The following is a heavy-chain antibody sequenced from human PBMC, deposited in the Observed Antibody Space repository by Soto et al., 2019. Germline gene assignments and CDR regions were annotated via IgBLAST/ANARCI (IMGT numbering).Heavy chain of an antibody. Sequence: QVQLQQWGAGLLKPSETLSLTCAVSGGSFSGYYWSWIRQPPGQGLEWIGEINDSGNTNYNPYLKSRVTISVDTSKNKFTLKLSAVTAADTAVYYGARHNYDGSGYYYYYYGMDVWGQGTTVTVSS. J-gene: IGHJ6*02. CDR3: ARHNYDGSGYYYYYYGMDV. D-gene: IGHD3-22*01. CDR2: INDSGNT. CDR1: GGSFSGYY. V-gene: IGHV4-34*01.